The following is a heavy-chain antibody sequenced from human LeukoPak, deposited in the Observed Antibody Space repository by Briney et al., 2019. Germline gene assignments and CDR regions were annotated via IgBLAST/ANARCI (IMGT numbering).Heavy chain of an antibody. J-gene: IGHJ4*02. CDR2: ISYGATT. CDR1: GDSFSSNSHY. Sequence: PSETLSLTCNVSGDSFSSNSHYWGWLRQPPGKGRGWIVTISYGATTYYNPSVRSRVTISVDTSKNQFSLNLSSVTAADTAVYYCARQDSFYYGSGRPGYWGQGTQVTVSS. CDR3: ARQDSFYYGSGRPGY. V-gene: IGHV4-39*01. D-gene: IGHD3-10*01.